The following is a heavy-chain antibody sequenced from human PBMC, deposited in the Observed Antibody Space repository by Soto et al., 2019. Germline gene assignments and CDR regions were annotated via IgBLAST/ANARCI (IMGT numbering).Heavy chain of an antibody. D-gene: IGHD2-8*01. V-gene: IGHV3-33*01. CDR1: GFTFSSYG. Sequence: GGSLRLSCAASGFTFSSYGMHWVRQAPGKGLEWVAVIWYDGSNKYYADSVKGRFTISRDNSKNTLYLQMNSLRAEDTAVYYCARDLELMVYAIRIYGMDVWGQGTTVTVSS. J-gene: IGHJ6*02. CDR2: IWYDGSNK. CDR3: ARDLELMVYAIRIYGMDV.